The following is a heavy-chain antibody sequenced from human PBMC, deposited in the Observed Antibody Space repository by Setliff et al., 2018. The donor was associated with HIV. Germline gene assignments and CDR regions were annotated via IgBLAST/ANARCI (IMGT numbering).Heavy chain of an antibody. Sequence: SETLSLTCTVSGGSISSYYWSWIRQPAGKGLEWIGRIYTSGSTNYNPSLKSRVTMSVDTSKNQFSLKLSSVTAADSAVYYCARGFDYAQRPPLYYFDYWGQGTLVTVSS. V-gene: IGHV4-4*07. CDR1: GGSISSYY. CDR3: ARGFDYAQRPPLYYFDY. CDR2: IYTSGST. J-gene: IGHJ4*02. D-gene: IGHD2-2*01.